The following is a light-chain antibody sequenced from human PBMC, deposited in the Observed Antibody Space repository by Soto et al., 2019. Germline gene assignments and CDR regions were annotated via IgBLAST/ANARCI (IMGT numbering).Light chain of an antibody. V-gene: IGLV1-47*01. J-gene: IGLJ1*01. CDR1: NSNIGSNY. Sequence: QSVLTQPPSASGTPGQRVTISCSGGNSNIGSNYVYWYQQLPGTAPKLLIYRNNQRPSGVPDRFSGSKSGTSASLAISGLRSEDEADYYCAAWDDSLSANYVFGTGTKVTVL. CDR3: AAWDDSLSANYV. CDR2: RNN.